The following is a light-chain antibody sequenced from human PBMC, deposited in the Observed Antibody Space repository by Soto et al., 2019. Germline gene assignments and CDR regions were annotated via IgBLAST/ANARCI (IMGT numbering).Light chain of an antibody. J-gene: IGKJ5*01. CDR2: VAT. Sequence: DIQMTQSPSSLSASVGDRVTITCRASQGIGHDLGWFQQKPGKAPKRLIYVATTLQGGVPSRFSGSGSGTEFTLTISSLQPEDFATYYCLQHNSFPITFGQGTRLEIK. CDR1: QGIGHD. CDR3: LQHNSFPIT. V-gene: IGKV1-17*01.